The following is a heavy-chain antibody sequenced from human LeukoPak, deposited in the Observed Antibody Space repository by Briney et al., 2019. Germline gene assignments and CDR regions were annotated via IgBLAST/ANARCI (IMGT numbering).Heavy chain of an antibody. D-gene: IGHD6-19*01. CDR2: IYTSGST. Sequence: SETLSLTCTVSGGSISSYYWSWIRQPAGKGLEWIGHIYTSGSTNYHPSLKSRVTMSVDTSKNQLSLQLSSVTAADTAVYYCAKMEYSSGWYGMDWFDPWGQGTLVIVSS. CDR3: AKMEYSSGWYGMDWFDP. CDR1: GGSISSYY. J-gene: IGHJ5*02. V-gene: IGHV4-4*07.